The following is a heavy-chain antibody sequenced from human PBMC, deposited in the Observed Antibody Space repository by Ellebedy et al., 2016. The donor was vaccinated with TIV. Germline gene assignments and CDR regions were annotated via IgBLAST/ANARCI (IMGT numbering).Heavy chain of an antibody. V-gene: IGHV4-30-4*01. CDR2: IYHFGHSGST. J-gene: IGHJ4*02. Sequence: SETLSLTXTVSGASIISSDHYWSWIRQPPGKGLEWIGYIYHFGHSGSTYYKPSLKSRATISVDTSKNQFSLKLSSVTAADTAMQYCARVATGDWGQGTLVTVAS. CDR1: GASIISSDHY. D-gene: IGHD5-12*01. CDR3: ARVATGD.